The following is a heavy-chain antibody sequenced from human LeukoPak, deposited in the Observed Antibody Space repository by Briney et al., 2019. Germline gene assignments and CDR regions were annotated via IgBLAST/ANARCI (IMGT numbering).Heavy chain of an antibody. CDR1: GGSISSSHW. V-gene: IGHV4-4*02. CDR2: IYQSGST. CDR3: ARVGVAIDDPFDS. J-gene: IGHJ4*02. D-gene: IGHD2-15*01. Sequence: TSGTLSLTCAVSGGSISSSHWWSWVRPPPGRGLEWIGDIYQSGSTNYNPSLKSRVTMSVDKSKNQFSLKLTSVTAADTAVYYCARVGVAIDDPFDSWGQGTLVTVSS.